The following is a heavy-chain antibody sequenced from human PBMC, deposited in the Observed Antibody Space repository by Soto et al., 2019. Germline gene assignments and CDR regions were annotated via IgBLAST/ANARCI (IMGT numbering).Heavy chain of an antibody. J-gene: IGHJ6*02. D-gene: IGHD3-3*01. CDR3: WSTKDAFYGVDV. V-gene: IGHV4-4*01. Sequence: QVQLQESGPGLVKPSGTLSLTCAVSGVSIGSSQWWSWVRQPPGKGLEWIGEIYHNERTNYNPSLQRRLTLSLAQSQNQFSLKLSSVTAADTVTSCCWSTKDAFYGVDVWGQGTTVTVSS. CDR1: GVSIGSSQW. CDR2: IYHNERT.